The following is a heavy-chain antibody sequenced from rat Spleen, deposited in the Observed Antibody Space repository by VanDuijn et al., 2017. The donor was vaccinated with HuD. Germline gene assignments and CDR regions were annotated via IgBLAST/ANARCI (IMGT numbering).Heavy chain of an antibody. V-gene: IGHV5-25*01. CDR3: ARRGGAYWYFDF. J-gene: IGHJ1*01. Sequence: EVQLVESDGGLVQPGRSLKLSCAASGFTFSDYYMAWVRQAPTKGLEWVASISTGGGNTYYRDSVKGRFTISRDNAKSTLYLQMDSLRSEDTATYYWARRGGAYWYFDFWGPGTMVTVSS. CDR2: ISTGGGNT. CDR1: GFTFSDYY.